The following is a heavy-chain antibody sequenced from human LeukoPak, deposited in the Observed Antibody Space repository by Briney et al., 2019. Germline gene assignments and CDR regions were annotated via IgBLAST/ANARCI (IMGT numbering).Heavy chain of an antibody. J-gene: IGHJ6*03. CDR3: ARVVPLGPSYYMDV. Sequence: PSETLSLTCTVSGGSISSYYWSWIRQPAGKGLEWIGRIYTSGSTNYNPSLKNRVTMSVDTSKNQFSLKLSSVTAADTAVYYCARVVPLGPSYYMDVWGKGTTVTVSS. CDR2: IYTSGST. CDR1: GGSISSYY. V-gene: IGHV4-4*07.